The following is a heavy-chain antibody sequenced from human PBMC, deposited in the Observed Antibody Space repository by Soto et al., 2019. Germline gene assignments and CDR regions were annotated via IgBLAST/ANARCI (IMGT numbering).Heavy chain of an antibody. CDR2: IKEDGSEN. Sequence: DVRLVESGGGLVQPGTPLRLACAVSEMTFSLFSMSWVRQVPGKRLEWVASIKEDGSENSYVDSVTGRFTISRDNDKNSLYLEMIDLRADDTSVYYCVRVPLAIEGGNYYYYYMDVWGKGTTVTVSS. J-gene: IGHJ6*03. D-gene: IGHD2-2*01. CDR3: VRVPLAIEGGNYYYYYMDV. CDR1: EMTFSLFS. V-gene: IGHV3-7*01.